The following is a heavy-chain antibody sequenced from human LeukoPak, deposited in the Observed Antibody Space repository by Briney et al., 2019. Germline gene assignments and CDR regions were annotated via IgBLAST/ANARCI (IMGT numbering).Heavy chain of an antibody. CDR2: INRNSGGT. CDR3: ARDAGRANSSSWYGGYYYYYGMDV. V-gene: IGHV1-2*04. CDR1: GYTFTGYY. D-gene: IGHD6-13*01. Sequence: ASVKVSCKASGYTFTGYYMHWVRQAPGRGLEWMGWINRNSGGTNYAQKFQGWVTMTRDTSISTAYMELSRLRSDDTAVYYCARDAGRANSSSWYGGYYYYYGMDVWGQGTTVTVSS. J-gene: IGHJ6*02.